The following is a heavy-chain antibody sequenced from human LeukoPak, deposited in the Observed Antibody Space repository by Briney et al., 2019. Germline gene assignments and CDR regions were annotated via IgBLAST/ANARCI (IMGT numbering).Heavy chain of an antibody. V-gene: IGHV3-7*03. CDR3: ARVTGYSGYEHFDY. CDR1: GFTFSPHW. J-gene: IGHJ4*02. D-gene: IGHD5-12*01. Sequence: PGGSLRLSCAASGFTFSPHWMTWVRQAPGKGLEWVANIKEDGSLKYYVDSVKGRFTVSRDNAKNSLYLQMNSLRAEDTALYYCARVTGYSGYEHFDYWGQGTLVTVSS. CDR2: IKEDGSLK.